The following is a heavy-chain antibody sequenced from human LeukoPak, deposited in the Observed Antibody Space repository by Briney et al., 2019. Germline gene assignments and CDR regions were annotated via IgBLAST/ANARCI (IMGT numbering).Heavy chain of an antibody. CDR3: ARRSWTSEWYFDL. CDR1: GGSISSYY. V-gene: IGHV4-59*08. CDR2: IYYSGST. J-gene: IGHJ2*01. D-gene: IGHD1-26*01. Sequence: SETLSLTCTVSGGSISSYYWSWIRQPPGKGLEWIGYIYYSGSTNYNPSLKSRVTISVDTSKNQFSLKLSSVTAADTAVYYCARRSWTSEWYFDLWGRGTLVTVSS.